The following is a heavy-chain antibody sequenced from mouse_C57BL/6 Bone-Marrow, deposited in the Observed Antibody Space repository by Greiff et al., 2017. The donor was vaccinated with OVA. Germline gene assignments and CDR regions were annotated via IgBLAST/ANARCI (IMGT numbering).Heavy chain of an antibody. J-gene: IGHJ4*01. CDR3: AREGHYDGYYLYYAMDY. Sequence: QVHVKQSGPELVKPGASVKISCKASGYAFSSSWMNWVKQRPGKGLEWIGRIYPGDGDTNYNGKFKGKATLTADKSSSTAYMQLSSLTSEDSAVYFCAREGHYDGYYLYYAMDYWGQGTSVTVSS. V-gene: IGHV1-82*01. CDR1: GYAFSSSW. CDR2: IYPGDGDT. D-gene: IGHD2-3*01.